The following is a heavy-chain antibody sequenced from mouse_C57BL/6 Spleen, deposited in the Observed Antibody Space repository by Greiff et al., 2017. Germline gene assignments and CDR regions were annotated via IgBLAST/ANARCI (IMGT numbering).Heavy chain of an antibody. CDR1: GFSLTSYA. CDR2: IWTGGGT. V-gene: IGHV2-9-1*01. D-gene: IGHD2-3*01. CDR3: ARNDGYYPYAMDY. J-gene: IGHJ4*01. Sequence: VQGVESGPGLVAPSQSLSITCTVSGFSLTSYAISWVRQPPGKGLEWLGVIWTGGGTNYNSALKSRLSISKDNSKSQVFLKMNSLQTDDTARYYCARNDGYYPYAMDYWGQGTSVTVSS.